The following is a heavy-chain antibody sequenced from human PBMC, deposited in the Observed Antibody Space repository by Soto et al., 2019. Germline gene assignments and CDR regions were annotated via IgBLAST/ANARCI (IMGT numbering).Heavy chain of an antibody. CDR3: ARDYLGSGWPRIGFEV. V-gene: IGHV3-53*02. D-gene: IGHD6-25*01. CDR1: GFTVNSNH. CDR2: IYSAGRT. J-gene: IGHJ3*01. Sequence: EVQLEETGGGLVQPGGSLRLSCAASGFTVNSNHMSWVRQAPGKGLEGVSLIYSAGRTHYADSVKGRFTVSRDNSENRLFLQMNNLEVGDTSVYYCARDYLGSGWPRIGFEVWGRWTMVTVSS.